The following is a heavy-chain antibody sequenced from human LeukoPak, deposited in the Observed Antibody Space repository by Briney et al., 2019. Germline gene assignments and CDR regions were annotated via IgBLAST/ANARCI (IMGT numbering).Heavy chain of an antibody. V-gene: IGHV4-61*01. J-gene: IGHJ6*03. D-gene: IGHD6-13*01. CDR1: GGSITSGSYF. Sequence: SETLSLTCTVSGGSITSGSYFWSWIRQPPGKGLEWIGYIYYSGSTNYNPSLKSRVTISVDTSKNQFSLKLSSVTAADTAVYYCARGIAAPYYYYYYMDVWGKGTTVTVSS. CDR2: IYYSGST. CDR3: ARGIAAPYYYYYYMDV.